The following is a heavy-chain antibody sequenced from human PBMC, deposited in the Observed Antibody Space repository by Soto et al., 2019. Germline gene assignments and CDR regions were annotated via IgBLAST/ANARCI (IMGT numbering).Heavy chain of an antibody. CDR1: GGSISSYY. D-gene: IGHD5-12*01. V-gene: IGHV4-59*01. J-gene: IGHJ4*02. CDR2: IYYSGST. CDR3: ARAYGGYADY. Sequence: QVQLQESGPGLVKPSETLSLTCTVSGGSISSYYWSWIRQPPGKGLEWIGYIYYSGSTNYNPSLKRRVTISVDTAKNQFSLQLRSVTGAETAVYYCARAYGGYADYWGQGALVTVSS.